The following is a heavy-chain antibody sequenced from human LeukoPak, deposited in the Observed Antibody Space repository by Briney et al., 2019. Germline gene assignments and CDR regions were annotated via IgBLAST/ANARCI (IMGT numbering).Heavy chain of an antibody. CDR2: IYNSGST. Sequence: PSETLSLTCSVSGGSISSSTSYWGWIRQPPGKGLEWIGNIYNSGSTYYNPSLKSRVTISVDTSKNQFSLKLSSVTAADTAVYYCARQAYSSNLGWFDPWGQGTLVTVSS. V-gene: IGHV4-39*01. CDR1: GGSISSSTSY. CDR3: ARQAYSSNLGWFDP. J-gene: IGHJ5*02. D-gene: IGHD6-13*01.